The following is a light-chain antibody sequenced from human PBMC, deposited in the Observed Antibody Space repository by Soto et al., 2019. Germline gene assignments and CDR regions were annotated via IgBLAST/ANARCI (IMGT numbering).Light chain of an antibody. CDR2: GAS. J-gene: IGKJ1*01. Sequence: EIVLTQSPGTLSLSPGERATLSCRASQSVSSSYLAWYQQKPGQAPRILIYGASSRATGIPDRFSGSGSGTDFTLTISSLQPEDFPTYYCQQSYTNPITFGQGTKVDIK. V-gene: IGKV3-20*01. CDR3: QQSYTNPIT. CDR1: QSVSSSY.